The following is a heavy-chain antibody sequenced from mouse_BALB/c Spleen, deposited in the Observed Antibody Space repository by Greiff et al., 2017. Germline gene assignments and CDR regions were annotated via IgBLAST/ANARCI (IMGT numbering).Heavy chain of an antibody. J-gene: IGHJ4*01. V-gene: IGHV5-12-1*01. CDR1: GFAFSSYD. CDR3: ARGAMDY. CDR2: ISSGGGST. Sequence: EVQGVESGGGLVKPGGSLKLSCAASGFAFSSYDMSWFRQTPEKRLEWVAYISSGGGSTYYPDTVKGRFTISRDNAKNTLYLQMSSLKSEDTAMYYCARGAMDYWGQGTSVTVSS.